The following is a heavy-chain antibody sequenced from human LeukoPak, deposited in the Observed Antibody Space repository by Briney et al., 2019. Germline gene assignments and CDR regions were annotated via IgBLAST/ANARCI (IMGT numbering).Heavy chain of an antibody. D-gene: IGHD6-19*01. CDR2: IWYDGSNK. J-gene: IGHJ5*02. CDR1: GFTFSSYG. V-gene: IGHV3-33*06. Sequence: PGRSLRLSCAASGFTFSSYGMHWVRQAPGKGLEWVAVIWYDGSNKYYADSVKGRFTISRDNSKNTLHLQMNSLRAEDTAVYYCAKASLAVAGIFDPWGQGTLVTVSS. CDR3: AKASLAVAGIFDP.